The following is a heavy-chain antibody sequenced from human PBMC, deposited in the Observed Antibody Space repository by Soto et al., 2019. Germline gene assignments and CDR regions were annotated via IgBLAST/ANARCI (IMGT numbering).Heavy chain of an antibody. CDR3: ARHWAGYCSSTSCYKFDP. CDR2: IYYSGST. Sequence: SETLSLTCTVSGGSISSSSYYWGWIRQPPGKGLEWIGSIYYSGSTYYNPSRKSRVTISVDTSKNQLSLRLSSVTAADTAVYYCARHWAGYCSSTSCYKFDPWGLGTLVTAPQ. V-gene: IGHV4-39*01. D-gene: IGHD2-2*02. J-gene: IGHJ5*02. CDR1: GGSISSSSYY.